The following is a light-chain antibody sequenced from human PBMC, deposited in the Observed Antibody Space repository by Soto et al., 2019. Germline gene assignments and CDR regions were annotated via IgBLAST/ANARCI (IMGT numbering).Light chain of an antibody. CDR2: DNN. V-gene: IGLV1-51*01. CDR3: SSYAGSSNV. CDR1: SSNIGNNY. J-gene: IGLJ1*01. Sequence: QSVLTQPPSVSAAPGQKVTISCSGSSSNIGNNYVSWYQQLPGTAPKLLIYDNNKRPSGVPDRFSGSKSGNTASLTVSGLQAEDEADYYCSSYAGSSNVFGTGTKVTVL.